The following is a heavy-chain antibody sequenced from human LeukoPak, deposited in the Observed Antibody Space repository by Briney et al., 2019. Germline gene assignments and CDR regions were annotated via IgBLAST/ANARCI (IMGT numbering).Heavy chain of an antibody. CDR3: ARGGLEPVDY. CDR1: GFTFSRYW. J-gene: IGHJ4*02. V-gene: IGHV3-74*01. D-gene: IGHD1-14*01. CDR2: INEDGSTT. Sequence: PGVSLRLSCAASGFTFSRYWMHWVRQAPGKGLVWVSRINEDGSTTSYADSVKGRFTISRDNAKNTLYLQMNGLRDEDTAVYYCARGGLEPVDYWGQGTLVTVSS.